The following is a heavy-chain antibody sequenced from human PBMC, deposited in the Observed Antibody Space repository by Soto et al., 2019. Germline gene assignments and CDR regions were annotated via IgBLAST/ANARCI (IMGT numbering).Heavy chain of an antibody. Sequence: SETLSLTCTVSGGSISSYYWSWIRQPPGKGLEWIGYIYYSGSTNYNPSLKSRVTISVDTSKNQFSLKLSSVTAADTAVYYCARARGYSGYVQYNWFDPWGQGTRVTV. CDR1: GGSISSYY. CDR3: ARARGYSGYVQYNWFDP. V-gene: IGHV4-59*01. CDR2: IYYSGST. D-gene: IGHD5-12*01. J-gene: IGHJ5*02.